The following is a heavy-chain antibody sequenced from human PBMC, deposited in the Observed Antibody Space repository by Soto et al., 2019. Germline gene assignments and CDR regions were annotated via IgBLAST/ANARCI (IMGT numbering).Heavy chain of an antibody. V-gene: IGHV3-48*03. CDR1: GFTFSSYE. J-gene: IGHJ4*02. D-gene: IGHD1-26*01. CDR2: ISGGGSVV. CDR3: ARGGAMGVDY. Sequence: GGSLRLSCAASGFTFSSYEMNWVRQAPGKGLEWLSYISGGGSVVFYADSVKGRFTVSRDNAKNTVYLHVNTLRDEDTAVYYCARGGAMGVDYWGQGTLVTVSS.